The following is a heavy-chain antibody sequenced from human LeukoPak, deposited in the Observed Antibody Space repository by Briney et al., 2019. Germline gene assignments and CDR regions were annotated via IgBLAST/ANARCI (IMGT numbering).Heavy chain of an antibody. Sequence: SVKVSCKASGGTFSSYAISWVRQAPGQGLKWMGGIIPIFGTANYAQKFQGRVTITADESTSTAYMELSSLRSEDTAVYYCVNYGSGSYYRYNWFNPWGQGTLVTVSS. J-gene: IGHJ5*02. CDR3: VNYGSGSYYRYNWFNP. CDR2: IIPIFGTA. D-gene: IGHD3-10*01. CDR1: GGTFSSYA. V-gene: IGHV1-69*01.